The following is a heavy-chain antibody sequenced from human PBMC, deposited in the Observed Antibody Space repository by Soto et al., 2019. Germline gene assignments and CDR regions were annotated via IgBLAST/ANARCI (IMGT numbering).Heavy chain of an antibody. J-gene: IGHJ4*02. V-gene: IGHV4-4*02. Sequence: SETLSLTCAVSGGSISSSNWWSWVRQPPGKGLEWIGYISYSGSTYYNPSLKSRVTISADTSRNQFSLKLSSVIATDTAVYYCARADPDASVGYCGQGTLVTVSS. CDR2: ISYSGST. CDR3: ARADPDASVGY. D-gene: IGHD3-16*01. CDR1: GGSISSSNW.